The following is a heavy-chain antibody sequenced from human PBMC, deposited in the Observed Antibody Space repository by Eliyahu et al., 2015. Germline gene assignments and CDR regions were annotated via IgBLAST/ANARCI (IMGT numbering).Heavy chain of an antibody. D-gene: IGHD6-13*01. CDR2: IKQDGSEK. CDR3: ARDGSLEAAADVFDY. CDR1: GFXFSSYW. V-gene: IGHV3-7*04. J-gene: IGHJ4*02. Sequence: EVQLVESGGGLVQPGGSLRLSCAASGFXFSSYWMSWVRQAPGKGLEWVANIKQDGSEKYYVDSVKGRFTISRDNAKNSLYLQMNSLRAEDTAVYYCARDGSLEAAADVFDYWGQGTLVTVSS.